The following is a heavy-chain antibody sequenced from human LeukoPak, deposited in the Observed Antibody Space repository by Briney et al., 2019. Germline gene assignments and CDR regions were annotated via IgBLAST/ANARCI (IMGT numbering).Heavy chain of an antibody. J-gene: IGHJ4*02. CDR3: ARDSDRSFDY. CDR2: IWYDGSNK. CDR1: GFAFSSYG. V-gene: IGHV3-33*01. Sequence: GGSLRLSCAASGFAFSSYGMHWVRQAPGKGLEWVAVIWYDGSNKNYADSVKGRFTISRDNSKNTLYLQMNSLRAEDTAVYYCARDSDRSFDYWGQGTLVIVSS.